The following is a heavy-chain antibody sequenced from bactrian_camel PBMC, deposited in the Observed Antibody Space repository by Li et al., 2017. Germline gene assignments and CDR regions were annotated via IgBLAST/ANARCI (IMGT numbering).Heavy chain of an antibody. CDR1: GFTFSSYA. CDR3: ATDHDLRLRTVLGAKGTYNY. V-gene: IGHV3S31*01. CDR2: IYSGGGST. J-gene: IGHJ4*01. D-gene: IGHD3*01. Sequence: DVQLVESGGGAVQPGGSLRLSCAASGFTFSSYAMSWVRQAPGKGLEWVSAIYSGGGSTLYADSVKGRFTISRDNAKNTLHLQMNSLQSEDTALYYCATDHDLRLRTVLGAKGTYNYWGQGTQVTVS.